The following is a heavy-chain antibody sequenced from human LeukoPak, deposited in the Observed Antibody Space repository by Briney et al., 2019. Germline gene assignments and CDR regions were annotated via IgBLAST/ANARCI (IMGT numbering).Heavy chain of an antibody. CDR1: GFTFSSYA. CDR3: AKNYYDGSGYYSWYFDY. V-gene: IGHV3-23*01. Sequence: GGSLRLSCAASGFTFSSYAMTWVRQAPGKGLEWVSAILASGGGTNYADSAKGRFTISRDNSKKTLYLQMNSLRAEDTAVYYCAKNYYDGSGYYSWYFDYWGQGTQVTVSS. D-gene: IGHD3-22*01. CDR2: ILASGGGT. J-gene: IGHJ4*02.